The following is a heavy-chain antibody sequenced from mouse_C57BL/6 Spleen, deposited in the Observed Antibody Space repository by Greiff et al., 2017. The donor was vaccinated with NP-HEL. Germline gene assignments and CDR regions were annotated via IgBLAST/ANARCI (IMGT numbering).Heavy chain of an antibody. CDR3: ARRRADDYDGGYYFDY. CDR2: INPSSGYT. J-gene: IGHJ2*01. D-gene: IGHD2-4*01. V-gene: IGHV1-7*01. Sequence: QVQLKQSGAELAKPGASVKLSCKASGYTFTSYWMHWVKQRPGQGLEWIGYINPSSGYTKYNQKFKDKATLTVDKSSSTAYMQLSSLTYEDSAVYYCARRRADDYDGGYYFDYWGQGTTLTVSS. CDR1: GYTFTSYW.